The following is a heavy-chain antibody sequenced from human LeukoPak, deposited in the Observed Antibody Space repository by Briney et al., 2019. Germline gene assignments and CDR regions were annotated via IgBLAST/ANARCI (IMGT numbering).Heavy chain of an antibody. D-gene: IGHD1-26*01. J-gene: IGHJ4*02. CDR2: IKQDGSDK. Sequence: PGGSLRLSCVASGFTFSSSWMSWVRQAPGKGLEWVANIKQDGSDKYYVDSVKGRFTISRDNAKNSLYLQMNSLRAEDTAVYYCARDTAGADYWGQGTLVTVSS. CDR3: ARDTAGADY. CDR1: GFTFSSSW. V-gene: IGHV3-7*03.